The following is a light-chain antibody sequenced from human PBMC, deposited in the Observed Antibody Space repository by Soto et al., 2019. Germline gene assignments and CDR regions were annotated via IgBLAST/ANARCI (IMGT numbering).Light chain of an antibody. CDR1: QSISSD. CDR3: QQSHSTPRT. V-gene: IGKV1-39*01. Sequence: DIQMTQSPSSLSASVGDRVTITCWASQSISSDLNWYQQKPGKAPKLLIYAASTLKSGVPSRISGSGSGTDFTLTISSLQPEDFATYYCQQSHSTPRTFGQGTKVEIK. CDR2: AAS. J-gene: IGKJ1*01.